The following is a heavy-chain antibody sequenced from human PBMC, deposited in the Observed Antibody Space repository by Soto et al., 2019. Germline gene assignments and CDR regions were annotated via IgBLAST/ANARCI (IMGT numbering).Heavy chain of an antibody. J-gene: IGHJ2*01. CDR1: GFTFSSYG. V-gene: IGHV3-30*18. D-gene: IGHD4-4*01. Sequence: QVQLVESGGGVVQPGRSLRLSCAASGFTFSSYGMHWVRQAPGKGLEWVAVISDDGSNKYYADSVKGRFTISRDNSKNTLYLQMSSLRAEDTAVYYCAKSVTPGRFDLWGRGTLVTVSS. CDR3: AKSVTPGRFDL. CDR2: ISDDGSNK.